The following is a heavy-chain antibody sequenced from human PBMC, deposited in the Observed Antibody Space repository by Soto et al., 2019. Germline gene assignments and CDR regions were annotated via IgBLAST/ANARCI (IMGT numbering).Heavy chain of an antibody. D-gene: IGHD3-22*01. CDR3: ARGRTKYYYDSSIGY. CDR1: GCSISSSSYY. Sequence: SETLSLTCTVSGCSISSSSYYWGWIRQPPGKGLEWIGSIYYSGSTNYNPSLKSRVTISVDTSKNQFSLKLSSVTAADTAVYYCARGRTKYYYDSSIGYWGQGTLVTVSS. J-gene: IGHJ4*02. V-gene: IGHV4-39*07. CDR2: IYYSGST.